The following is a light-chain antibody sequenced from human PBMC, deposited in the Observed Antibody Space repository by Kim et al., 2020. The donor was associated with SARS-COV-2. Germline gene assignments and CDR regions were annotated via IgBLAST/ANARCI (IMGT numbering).Light chain of an antibody. V-gene: IGLV3-19*01. Sequence: SSELTQDPAVSVALGQTVRITCQADSLRSYYASWYQQKPGQAPVLVIYAKNNRPSGIPDRFSGSSSGTTASLTITGAQAEDEADYYCNSRDSSGNHVVFGGGTQLTVL. J-gene: IGLJ2*01. CDR1: SLRSYY. CDR3: NSRDSSGNHVV. CDR2: AKN.